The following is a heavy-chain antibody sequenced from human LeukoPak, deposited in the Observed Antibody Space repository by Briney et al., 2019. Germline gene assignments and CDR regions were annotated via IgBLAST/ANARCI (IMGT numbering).Heavy chain of an antibody. CDR1: GLTFDDYP. CDR3: AKDRRYDSSGYFRGAFDI. V-gene: IGHV3-9*01. Sequence: PGGSLRLSCAASGLTFDDYPMQGPGQAPGKGLEGVSGICWNRGIIGYADAVESRFTISRDNANTYLYLQMNSLRAEDTSLYYCAKDRRYDSSGYFRGAFDIWGQGKMVTVSS. D-gene: IGHD3-22*01. J-gene: IGHJ3*02. CDR2: ICWNRGII.